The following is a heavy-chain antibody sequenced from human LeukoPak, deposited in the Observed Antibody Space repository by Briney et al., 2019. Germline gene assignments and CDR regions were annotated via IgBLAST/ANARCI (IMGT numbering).Heavy chain of an antibody. J-gene: IGHJ4*02. CDR1: GYTFTSYD. V-gene: IGHV1-8*03. CDR3: AREHCSGGSCRDDY. Sequence: ASVKVSCKASGYTFTSYDINWVRQAAGQGLEWMGWMNPNSGNTGYAQKFQGRVTITRNTSISTAYMELSSLRSEDTAVYYCAREHCSGGSCRDDYWGQGTLVTVSS. CDR2: MNPNSGNT. D-gene: IGHD2-15*01.